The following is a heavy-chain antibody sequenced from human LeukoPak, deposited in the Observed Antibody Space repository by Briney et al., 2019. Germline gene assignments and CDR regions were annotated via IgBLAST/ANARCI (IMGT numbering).Heavy chain of an antibody. D-gene: IGHD2-15*01. Sequence: GGSLRLSCTASGFTFGDYAMSWVRQAPGKGLEWVSFIRSKAYGGTTEYAASVKGRFTISRDDSKSIAYLQMNSLKTEDTAMYYCTRVSLVAASVFFDYWGQGTLVTVSS. CDR3: TRVSLVAASVFFDY. CDR2: IRSKAYGGTT. J-gene: IGHJ4*02. V-gene: IGHV3-49*04. CDR1: GFTFGDYA.